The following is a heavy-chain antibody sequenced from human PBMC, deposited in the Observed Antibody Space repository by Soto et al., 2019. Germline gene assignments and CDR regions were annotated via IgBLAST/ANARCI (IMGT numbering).Heavy chain of an antibody. J-gene: IGHJ3*02. V-gene: IGHV3-21*01. Sequence: GESLKISCAASGFTFSSYSMNWVRQAPGKGLEWVSSISNSSSYIYYADSVKGRFTISRDNAKNSLYLQMNSLRAEDTAVYYCARATHSSGWSGGAFDIWGQGTMVTVSS. CDR2: ISNSSSYI. CDR1: GFTFSSYS. CDR3: ARATHSSGWSGGAFDI. D-gene: IGHD6-19*01.